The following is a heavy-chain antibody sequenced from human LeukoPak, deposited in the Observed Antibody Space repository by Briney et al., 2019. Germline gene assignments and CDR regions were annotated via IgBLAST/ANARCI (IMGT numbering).Heavy chain of an antibody. D-gene: IGHD1-26*01. Sequence: SETLSLTCTVSGGSISSYYWSWIRQPAGKGLEWIGRIYTSGSTNYNPSLKSRVTMSVDTSKNQFSLKLSSVTAADTAVYYCARVRGSYGDHAFDIWGQGTMVTVSS. CDR1: GGSISSYY. V-gene: IGHV4-4*07. CDR3: ARVRGSYGDHAFDI. J-gene: IGHJ3*02. CDR2: IYTSGST.